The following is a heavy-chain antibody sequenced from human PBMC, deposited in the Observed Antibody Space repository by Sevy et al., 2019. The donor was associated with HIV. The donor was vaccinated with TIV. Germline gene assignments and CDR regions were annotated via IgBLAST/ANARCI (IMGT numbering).Heavy chain of an antibody. Sequence: GGSLRLSCAASGFTFSSNYMSWVRQAPGKGLEWVSVIYSGGSTYYADSVKGRFTISRDNSKNTLYLQMNSLRAEDTAVYYCARDDVAAAGKGYWGQGTLVTVSS. D-gene: IGHD6-13*01. J-gene: IGHJ4*02. CDR3: ARDDVAAAGKGY. V-gene: IGHV3-53*01. CDR1: GFTFSSNY. CDR2: IYSGGST.